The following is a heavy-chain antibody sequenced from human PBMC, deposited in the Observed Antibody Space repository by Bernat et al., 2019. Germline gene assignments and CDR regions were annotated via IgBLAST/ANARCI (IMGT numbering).Heavy chain of an antibody. Sequence: EVQLVESGGGLVKPGGSLRLSCAASGFTFSSYSMNWVRQAPGKGLEWVSSISSSSYIYYADSVKGRFTISRDNAKNSLYLQMNSLRAEDTAVYYCVNLPVGTTGTNFDYWGQGTLVTVSS. J-gene: IGHJ4*02. D-gene: IGHD1-1*01. CDR3: VNLPVGTTGTNFDY. CDR1: GFTFSSYS. V-gene: IGHV3-21*01. CDR2: ISSSSYI.